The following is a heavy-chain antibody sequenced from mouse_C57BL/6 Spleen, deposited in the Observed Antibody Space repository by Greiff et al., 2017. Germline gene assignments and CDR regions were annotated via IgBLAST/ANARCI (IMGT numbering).Heavy chain of an antibody. D-gene: IGHD2-13*01. J-gene: IGHJ2*01. CDR1: GFSLTSYG. Sequence: VLLVEPGPGLVQPSQSLSITCTASGFSLTSYGVHWVRQSPGKGLEWLGVIWSGGSTDYNAAFISRLSISKDHSKSQVFFKMNSLQADDTAIYYCARGDDDSYFDYWGQGTTLTVSS. CDR2: IWSGGST. V-gene: IGHV2-2*01. CDR3: ARGDDDSYFDY.